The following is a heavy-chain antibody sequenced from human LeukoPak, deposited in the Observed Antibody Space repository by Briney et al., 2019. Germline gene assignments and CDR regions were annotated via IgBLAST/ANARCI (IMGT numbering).Heavy chain of an antibody. D-gene: IGHD6-19*01. J-gene: IGHJ4*02. V-gene: IGHV3-21*04. CDR2: ISGSSSYI. CDR3: AKDLLPVAANW. Sequence: GGSLRLSCAASGFTFSSYTMNWVRQAPGKGLEWVSSISGSSSYIYYAESVKGRFTISRDNSKNTLYLQMNSLRAEDTALYYCAKDLLPVAANWWGQGTLVTVSS. CDR1: GFTFSSYT.